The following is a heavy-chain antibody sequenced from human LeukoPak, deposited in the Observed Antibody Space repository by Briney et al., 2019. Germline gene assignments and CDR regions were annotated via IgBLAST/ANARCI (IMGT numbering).Heavy chain of an antibody. CDR1: GYSFSGGYY. CDR2: VYHIGTT. V-gene: IGHV4-38-2*01. CDR3: VNLQPGGAFDI. D-gene: IGHD4-11*01. Sequence: SETLSLTCAVSGYSFSGGYYWGWVRQAPGKGLEWIGNVYHIGTTYINPSLRSRVTLSVATSKKQFFVTLRSVTAADTAVYYCVNLQPGGAFDIWGQGTMVTVSS. J-gene: IGHJ3*02.